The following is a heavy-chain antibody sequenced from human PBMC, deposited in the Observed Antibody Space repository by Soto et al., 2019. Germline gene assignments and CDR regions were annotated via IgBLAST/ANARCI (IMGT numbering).Heavy chain of an antibody. CDR1: GFSLRNYG. J-gene: IGHJ4*02. CDR2: ISWHSGTI. Sequence: SLGLSCAAVGFSLRNYGMRWVRRLPGKCLEWCSGISWHSGTIGYADSVRGRFTISRDNAKNPLYLQMNSLRTEDTAVHYCARFPLSGSIFDCGGQGTLVTVTA. V-gene: IGHV3-9*01. D-gene: IGHD3-22*01. CDR3: ARFPLSGSIFDC.